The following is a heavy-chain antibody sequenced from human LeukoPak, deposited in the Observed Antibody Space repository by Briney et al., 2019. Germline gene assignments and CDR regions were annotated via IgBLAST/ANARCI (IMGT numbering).Heavy chain of an antibody. J-gene: IGHJ3*01. Sequence: GGSLRLSCAASGLTFSNYAMMWVRQAPGKGLEWVSAIFASGGDTRYADSVRGRYTISRDNSRNTLFLQMNSLTADDTAVYYCAKDPNGDYVGAFDFWGQGTMVTVSS. CDR1: GLTFSNYA. V-gene: IGHV3-23*01. CDR2: IFASGGDT. CDR3: AKDPNGDYVGAFDF. D-gene: IGHD4-17*01.